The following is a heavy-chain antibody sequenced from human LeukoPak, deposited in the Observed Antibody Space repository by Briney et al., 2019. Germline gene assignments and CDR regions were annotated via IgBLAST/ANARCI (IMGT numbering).Heavy chain of an antibody. Sequence: SETLSLTCTVSGGSISTHYWSWIRQPPGKGLEWIGNIDYSGNTKYNPSLKSRVTISVDTSKNHFSLKLSSVTAADTAVYYCARWYYDSSGYRYFDYWGQGTLVIVSS. CDR1: GGSISTHY. J-gene: IGHJ4*02. CDR2: IDYSGNT. D-gene: IGHD3-22*01. CDR3: ARWYYDSSGYRYFDY. V-gene: IGHV4-59*11.